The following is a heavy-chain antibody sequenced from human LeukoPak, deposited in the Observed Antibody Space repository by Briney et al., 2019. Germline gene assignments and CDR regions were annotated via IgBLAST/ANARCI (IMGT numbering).Heavy chain of an antibody. CDR1: GFTFSNYW. D-gene: IGHD3-9*01. CDR2: INSDGTST. CDR3: ARASGTNAGYVQVDY. J-gene: IGHJ4*02. V-gene: IGHV3-74*01. Sequence: PGVSLRLSCAASGFTFSNYWMHWVRQGPGKGLVWVSRINSDGTSTTYAESEKGRFTISRDNAKNTLYLQIDSLRAEDTAMYYCARASGTNAGYVQVDYWGQGTLVTVSS.